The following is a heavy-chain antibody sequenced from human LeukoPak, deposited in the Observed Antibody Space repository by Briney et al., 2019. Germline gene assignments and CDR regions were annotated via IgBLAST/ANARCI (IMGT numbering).Heavy chain of an antibody. CDR1: GFTFSSYS. D-gene: IGHD6-13*01. Sequence: PGGSLRLSCAASGFTFSSYSMNWGRQAPGKGLEWVSSISGSSSYIYYADSVKGRFTISRDNAKNSLYLQMNSLRAEDTAVYYCARGKTIAAAGTWYFDYWGQGTLVTVSS. CDR2: ISGSSSYI. J-gene: IGHJ4*02. V-gene: IGHV3-21*01. CDR3: ARGKTIAAAGTWYFDY.